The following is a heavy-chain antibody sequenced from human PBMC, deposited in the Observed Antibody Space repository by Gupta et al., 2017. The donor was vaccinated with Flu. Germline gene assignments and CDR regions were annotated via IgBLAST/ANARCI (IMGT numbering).Heavy chain of an antibody. V-gene: IGHV3-30*18. J-gene: IGHJ6*02. D-gene: IGHD6-19*01. CDR1: G. Sequence: GMHWVRQAPGKGRQWVAVISYDGSNKHYVDSVKGRFTVSRDNSKNTLYLEINSLRAEDTGVYYCAKNMVVGGNILYYGMDVWGQGTTATVSS. CDR2: ISYDGSNK. CDR3: AKNMVVGGNILYYGMDV.